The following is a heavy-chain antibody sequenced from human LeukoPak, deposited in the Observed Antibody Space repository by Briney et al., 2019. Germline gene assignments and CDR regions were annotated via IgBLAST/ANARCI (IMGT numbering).Heavy chain of an antibody. CDR3: AKARTHEYSNYNY. V-gene: IGHV3-74*01. D-gene: IGHD4-11*01. CDR1: GFIFSSYG. Sequence: GGSLRLSCGASGFIFSSYGMSWVRQAPGKGLVWVSRITSDGSTTNYADSVEGRFTISRDNARNTLFLQMNSLRAEDTAVYYCAKARTHEYSNYNYWGQGSLVTVSS. J-gene: IGHJ4*02. CDR2: ITSDGSTT.